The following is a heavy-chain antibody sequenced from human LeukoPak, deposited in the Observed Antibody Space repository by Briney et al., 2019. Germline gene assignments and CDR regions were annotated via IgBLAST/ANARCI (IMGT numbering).Heavy chain of an antibody. V-gene: IGHV3-7*01. CDR3: TTPAAGPRAEYSLY. D-gene: IGHD6-13*01. Sequence: PGGSLRLSCVASGFTFSSYYMSWVRQAPGKGLEWVANIKQDGSEIYYVDSVKGRFTISRDNAKNSLYVEMNSLGVEDTAVYYCTTPAAGPRAEYSLYWGQGTLVTVSS. CDR2: IKQDGSEI. CDR1: GFTFSSYY. J-gene: IGHJ1*01.